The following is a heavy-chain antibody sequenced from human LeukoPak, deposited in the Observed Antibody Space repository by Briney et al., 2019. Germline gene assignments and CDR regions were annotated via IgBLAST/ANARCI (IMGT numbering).Heavy chain of an antibody. D-gene: IGHD3-22*01. CDR3: ASSNYDSSEPYFDY. CDR1: GFTFSNAW. V-gene: IGHV3-11*01. Sequence: GGSLRLSCAVSGFTFSNAWMSWVRQAPGKGLEWVSYISSSGSTIHYADSVKGRFTISRDNAKNSLYLQMNSLRAEDTAVYYCASSNYDSSEPYFDYWGQGTLVTVSS. CDR2: ISSSGSTI. J-gene: IGHJ4*02.